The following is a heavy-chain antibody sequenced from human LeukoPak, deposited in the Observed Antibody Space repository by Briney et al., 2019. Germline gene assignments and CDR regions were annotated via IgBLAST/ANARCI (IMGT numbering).Heavy chain of an antibody. J-gene: IGHJ4*02. CDR1: GFTFSSYS. D-gene: IGHD2-15*01. CDR2: ISSSSSYI. CDR3: ATATPFDY. Sequence: GGSLRLSCAASGFTFSSYSMNWVCQAPGKGLEWVSSISSSSSYIYYADSVKGRFTISRDNAKNSLYLQMNGLRAEDTAVYYCATATPFDYWGQGTLVTVSS. V-gene: IGHV3-21*01.